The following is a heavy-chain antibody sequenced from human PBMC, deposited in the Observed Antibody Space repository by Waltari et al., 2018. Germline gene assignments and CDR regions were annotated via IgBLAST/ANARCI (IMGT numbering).Heavy chain of an antibody. V-gene: IGHV1-69*01. CDR3: ARLVLGVGFDP. J-gene: IGHJ5*02. D-gene: IGHD3-3*01. CDR2: ISPIFGTA. Sequence: QVPLVQSGAEVKKPGSSVKVSCKASGGPFSSYALSWVRQGPGQGLEWMGGISPIFGTANYAQKFQGRVTITADESTSTDYMELSSLRSEDTAVYYCARLVLGVGFDPWGQGTLVTVSS. CDR1: GGPFSSYA.